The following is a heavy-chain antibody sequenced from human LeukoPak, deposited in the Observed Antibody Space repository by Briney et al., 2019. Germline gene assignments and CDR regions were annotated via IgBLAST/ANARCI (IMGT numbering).Heavy chain of an antibody. J-gene: IGHJ3*02. CDR1: GFSLSTRGVG. Sequence: SGPTLVNPTQTLTLTCTFSGFSLSTRGVGVGWIRQPPGKALEWLALIYWDDDKRYSPSLKSRLTITRDTSKNQVVLTMTNMDPVDTATYYCAHLPANNYYDSSLVAFDIWGEGTMVTVSS. D-gene: IGHD3-22*01. CDR3: AHLPANNYYDSSLVAFDI. V-gene: IGHV2-5*02. CDR2: IYWDDDK.